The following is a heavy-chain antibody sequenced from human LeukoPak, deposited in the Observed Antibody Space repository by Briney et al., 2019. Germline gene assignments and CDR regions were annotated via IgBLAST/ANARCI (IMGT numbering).Heavy chain of an antibody. CDR3: ARDATNHYYDSSGYSSDY. V-gene: IGHV1-18*01. D-gene: IGHD3-22*01. CDR1: GYTFTSYG. J-gene: IGHJ4*02. CDR2: ISAYNGNT. Sequence: GASVKVSCKASGYTFTSYGISWVRQAPGQGLEWMGWISAYNGNTNYAQKLQGRVTMTTDTSTSTAYMELRSLRSDDTAVYYCARDATNHYYDSSGYSSDYWGQGTLVTVSS.